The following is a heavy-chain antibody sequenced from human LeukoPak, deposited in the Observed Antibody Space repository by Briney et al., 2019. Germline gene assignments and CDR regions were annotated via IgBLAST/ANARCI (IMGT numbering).Heavy chain of an antibody. CDR3: AVNSGYDPGVFDY. CDR2: ISYDGSNK. D-gene: IGHD5-12*01. V-gene: IGHV3-30-3*01. CDR1: GFTFSSYA. Sequence: PGGSLRLSCAASGFTFSSYAMHWVRQAPGKGLEWVAVISYDGSNKYYADSVKGRFTISRDNSKNTLYLQMNSLRAEDTAVYYCAVNSGYDPGVFDYWGQGTLVTVSS. J-gene: IGHJ4*02.